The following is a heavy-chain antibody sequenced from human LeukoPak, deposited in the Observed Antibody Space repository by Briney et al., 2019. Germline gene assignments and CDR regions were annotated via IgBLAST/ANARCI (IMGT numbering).Heavy chain of an antibody. CDR3: ARHQWHYYYYMGV. J-gene: IGHJ6*03. CDR2: IRYDGSNK. Sequence: PGGSLRLSCAASGFTFSSYGMHWVRQAPGKGLEWVAFIRYDGSNKYYADSVKGRFTISRDNSKNTLYLQMNSLRAEDTAVYYCARHQWHYYYYMGVWGKGSTVTVSS. V-gene: IGHV3-30*02. D-gene: IGHD6-19*01. CDR1: GFTFSSYG.